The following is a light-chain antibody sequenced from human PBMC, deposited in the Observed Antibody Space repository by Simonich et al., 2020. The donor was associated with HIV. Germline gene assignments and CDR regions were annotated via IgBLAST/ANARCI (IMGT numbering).Light chain of an antibody. CDR3: MQALQTPRT. V-gene: IGKV2-28*01. CDR2: LGS. CDR1: QSLLGRNGYNY. Sequence: DIVMTQSPLSLPVTPGEPASISCRSSQSLLGRNGYNYLDWYLQKPGQSLQLLIYLGSNRASGVPDRFSGSGSGTDFTLKISRVEAEDVGVYYCMQALQTPRTFGQGTKVEI. J-gene: IGKJ1*01.